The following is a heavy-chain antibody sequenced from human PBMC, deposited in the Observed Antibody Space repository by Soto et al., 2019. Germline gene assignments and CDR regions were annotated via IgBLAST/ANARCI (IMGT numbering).Heavy chain of an antibody. CDR1: GGSISSYY. V-gene: IGHV4-59*01. CDR3: ARVLAVAGTWWFDP. Sequence: SETLSLTCTVSGGSISSYYWSWSRQPPGKGLEWIGYIYYSGSTNYNPSLKSRVTISVDTSKNQFSLKLSSVTAADTAVYYCARVLAVAGTWWFDPWGQGTLVTVSS. CDR2: IYYSGST. J-gene: IGHJ5*02. D-gene: IGHD6-19*01.